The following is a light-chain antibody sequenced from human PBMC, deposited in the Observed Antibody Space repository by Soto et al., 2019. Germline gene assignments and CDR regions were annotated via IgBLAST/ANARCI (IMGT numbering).Light chain of an antibody. CDR3: QQYNNWPRT. CDR1: QSVSSK. CDR2: GAS. V-gene: IGKV3-15*01. Sequence: EIVMTQSPATLSVSPGERATLSCRASQSVSSKLAWYQQKPGQAPRLLINGASTRATGIPARVSGSGSGTEFTLTISSLQSEDFAVYYCQQYNNWPRTFGQGTKLEIK. J-gene: IGKJ2*01.